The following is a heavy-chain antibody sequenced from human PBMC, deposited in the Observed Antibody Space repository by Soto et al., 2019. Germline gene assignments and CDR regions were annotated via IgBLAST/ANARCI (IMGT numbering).Heavy chain of an antibody. V-gene: IGHV5-51*01. CDR3: ARGGVSTRTFDY. D-gene: IGHD3-3*01. CDR2: IYPSDSDT. CDR1: GYNFAGYW. Sequence: GESGKISCXGSGYNFAGYWIAWVRQMPGKGLELLGIIYPSDSDTRYRPSFQGQVTISADKSISSAYLQWSSLRASDTAMYYCARGGVSTRTFDYGGQGTPVAVSS. J-gene: IGHJ4*02.